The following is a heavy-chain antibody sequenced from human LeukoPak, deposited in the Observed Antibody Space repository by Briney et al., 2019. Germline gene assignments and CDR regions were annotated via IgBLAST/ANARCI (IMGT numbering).Heavy chain of an antibody. CDR1: GGSFSGYY. CDR2: INHSGST. Sequence: SETLSLTCAVYGGSFSGYYWSWIRQPPGKGLEWIGEINHSGSTNYNPSLKSRVTISVDTSKNQFSLKLSSVTAADTAVYYCARGAQTYNYYDSSAYYLALDYWGQGTLVTVSS. J-gene: IGHJ4*02. V-gene: IGHV4-34*01. D-gene: IGHD3-22*01. CDR3: ARGAQTYNYYDSSAYYLALDY.